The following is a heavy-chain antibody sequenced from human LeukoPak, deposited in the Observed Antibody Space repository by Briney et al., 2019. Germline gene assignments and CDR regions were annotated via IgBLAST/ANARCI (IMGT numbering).Heavy chain of an antibody. CDR1: GGSISSSNW. Sequence: SGTLSLTCAVSGGSISSSNWWSWVRQPPGKGLEWIGEIYHSGSTNYNPSLKSRVTISVDKSKNQFSLKLSSVTAADTAVYYCARDSHLGYCSGGSCYSSAFDIWGQGTMVTVSS. V-gene: IGHV4-4*02. CDR2: IYHSGST. CDR3: ARDSHLGYCSGGSCYSSAFDI. D-gene: IGHD2-15*01. J-gene: IGHJ3*02.